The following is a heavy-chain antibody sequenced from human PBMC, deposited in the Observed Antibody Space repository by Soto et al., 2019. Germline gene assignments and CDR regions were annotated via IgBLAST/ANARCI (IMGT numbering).Heavy chain of an antibody. CDR2: IIPIFGTA. CDR1: EDTFRNYA. D-gene: IGHD3-22*01. CDR3: VSTKYDSSAYYYWYLGL. J-gene: IGHJ2*01. V-gene: IGHV1-69*06. Sequence: QVELVQSGAEVKKPGSSVKVSCQASEDTFRNYAISWVRQAPGQGLEWMGGIIPIFGTANYAQKFQGRVTITADTSANTVYLELSSLRSEDTAVYYCVSTKYDSSAYYYWYLGLRGRGTLVTVSS.